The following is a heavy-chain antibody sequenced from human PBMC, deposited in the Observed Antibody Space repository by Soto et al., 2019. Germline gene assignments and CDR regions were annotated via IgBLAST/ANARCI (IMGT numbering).Heavy chain of an antibody. CDR1: GYTFTNYD. V-gene: IGHV1-8*01. Sequence: QVQLVQSGAEVKQPGASVKVSCRASGYTFTNYDISLVRQATGQGLEWMGWMNPDSANTGYAQKFQGRVTMTRDTSINTAYMELNSLTSEDTAVYYCARAIRNQLLSDYWGQGTLVTVSS. J-gene: IGHJ4*02. CDR2: MNPDSANT. CDR3: ARAIRNQLLSDY. D-gene: IGHD1-26*01.